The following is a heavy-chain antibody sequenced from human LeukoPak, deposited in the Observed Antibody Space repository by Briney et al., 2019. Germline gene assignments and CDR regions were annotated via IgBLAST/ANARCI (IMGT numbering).Heavy chain of an antibody. Sequence: PGGSLRLSCAASGFTFSSYSMNWVRQAPGKGLEWVSAISGSGGSTYYADSVKGRLTISRDNSKNTLYLQMNSLRAEDTAVYYCAKDTSIAAREGDFDYWGQGTLVTVSS. D-gene: IGHD6-6*01. CDR3: AKDTSIAAREGDFDY. CDR2: ISGSGGST. J-gene: IGHJ4*02. V-gene: IGHV3-23*01. CDR1: GFTFSSYS.